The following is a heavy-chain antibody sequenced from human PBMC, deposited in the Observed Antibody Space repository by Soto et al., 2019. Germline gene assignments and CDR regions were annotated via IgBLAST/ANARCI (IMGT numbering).Heavy chain of an antibody. D-gene: IGHD1-26*01. CDR2: IKEDGSDK. V-gene: IGHV3-7*02. J-gene: IGHJ4*02. CDR3: ASLGGRPTTVRDY. CDR1: GFSFRSYW. Sequence: EVQLVESGGGLVQPGGSLRLSCAASGFSFRSYWMNWVRQAPGKGLEWVANIKEDGSDKYYVDSVKGRFTISRDNAKNSFLFQMDSLRTDDTAFYYCASLGGRPTTVRDYWGQGTLVTVSS.